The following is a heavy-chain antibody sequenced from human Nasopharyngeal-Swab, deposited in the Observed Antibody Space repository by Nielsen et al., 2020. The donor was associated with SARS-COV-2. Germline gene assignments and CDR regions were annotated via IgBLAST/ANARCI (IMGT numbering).Heavy chain of an antibody. CDR3: TTGRPGIAVAGTDY. Sequence: VRQAPGKGLEWVSATSGSGGSTYYADSVKGRFTISRDNSKNTLYLQMNSLKTEDTAVYYCTTGRPGIAVAGTDYWGQGTLVTVSS. CDR2: TSGSGGST. D-gene: IGHD6-19*01. V-gene: IGHV3-23*01. J-gene: IGHJ4*02.